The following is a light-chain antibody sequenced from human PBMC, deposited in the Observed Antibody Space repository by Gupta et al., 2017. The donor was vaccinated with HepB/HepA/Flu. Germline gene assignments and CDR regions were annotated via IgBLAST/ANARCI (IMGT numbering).Light chain of an antibody. J-gene: IGLJ1*01. Sequence: QSALPPPVTVSGSPGPSLTLSCTGTSTDVGGYNYVSWYQQHPGKAPKLMIYDVSNRPSGVSDRFSGFKSGNTASLAITGLQAEDEADYYCRSYTSSSTLCVFGAGTKVTVL. CDR2: DVS. V-gene: IGLV2-14*01. CDR3: RSYTSSSTLCV. CDR1: STDVGGYNY.